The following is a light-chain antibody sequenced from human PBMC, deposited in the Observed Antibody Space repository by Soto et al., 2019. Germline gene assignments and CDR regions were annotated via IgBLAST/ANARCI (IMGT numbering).Light chain of an antibody. CDR2: AVS. CDR1: SSDVGGYNH. J-gene: IGLJ2*01. Sequence: QSVLTQPASVSGSPGQSITISCTGTSSDVGGYNHVSWYQHSPGKAPKLILFAVSDRPSGVSHRFSGSKSGNTASLTISGPQAEDEADYYWCSYTSLSTVVFGGGTKLTVL. CDR3: CSYTSLSTVV. V-gene: IGLV2-14*01.